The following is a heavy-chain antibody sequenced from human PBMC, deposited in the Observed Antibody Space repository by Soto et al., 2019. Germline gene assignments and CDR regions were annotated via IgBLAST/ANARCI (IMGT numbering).Heavy chain of an antibody. J-gene: IGHJ4*02. CDR2: ITPMFGTA. Sequence: ASVKVSFKSSVGTFSSYAFSWVRQAPGQGLEWMGAITPMFGTADYAQKFQGRLTISADESTRRIYMELSSLRFDDTAVYYCASPAATGLFWGQGSRVTVSS. CDR3: ASPAATGLF. CDR1: VGTFSSYA. D-gene: IGHD6-13*01. V-gene: IGHV1-69*13.